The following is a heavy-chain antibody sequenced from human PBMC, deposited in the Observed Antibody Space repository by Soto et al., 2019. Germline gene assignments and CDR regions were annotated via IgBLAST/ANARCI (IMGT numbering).Heavy chain of an antibody. CDR1: GYTFINYD. CDR3: AKLQSYYYDSSGAAFDY. Sequence: ASVKVSCKASGYTFINYDTIWVRQATGQGLEWMGWMNPNSGNTGYAQKFQGRVTMTRNTSVSTAYMDLSSLRAEDTAVYYCAKLQSYYYDSSGAAFDYWGQGTLVTVSS. D-gene: IGHD3-22*01. CDR2: MNPNSGNT. V-gene: IGHV1-8*01. J-gene: IGHJ4*02.